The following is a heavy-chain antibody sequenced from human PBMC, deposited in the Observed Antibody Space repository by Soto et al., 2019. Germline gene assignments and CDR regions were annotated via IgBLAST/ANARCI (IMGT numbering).Heavy chain of an antibody. D-gene: IGHD4-17*01. CDR3: ARDVDADFRTDFDY. CDR1: GFTFSDYY. Sequence: QVQLVESGGDLVMPGGSLRLSCAASGFTFSDYYIHWIRRAPGKGLEWISYISGNGEVIQYAASARGRFTISRDNAANSVYLEMERLRDEDTALYYCARDVDADFRTDFDYWGRGTLVTVSS. CDR2: ISGNGEVI. V-gene: IGHV3-11*01. J-gene: IGHJ4*02.